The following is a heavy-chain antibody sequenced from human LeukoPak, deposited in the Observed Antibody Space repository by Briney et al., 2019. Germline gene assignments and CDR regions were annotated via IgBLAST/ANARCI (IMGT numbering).Heavy chain of an antibody. CDR2: IYYSGST. D-gene: IGHD4-17*01. V-gene: IGHV4-59*12. Sequence: SETLSLTCTVSGGSISSYYWSWIRQPPGKGLEWIGYIYYSGSTNYNPSLKSRVTISVDTSENQFSLKLSSVTAADTAVYYCARCRPGDYDGCYFDYWGQGTLVTVSS. CDR1: GGSISSYY. J-gene: IGHJ4*02. CDR3: ARCRPGDYDGCYFDY.